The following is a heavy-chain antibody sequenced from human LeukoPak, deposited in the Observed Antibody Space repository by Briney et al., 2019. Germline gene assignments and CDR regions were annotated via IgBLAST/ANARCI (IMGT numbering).Heavy chain of an antibody. CDR1: GFTFSGYW. CDR3: AKTSVGEGRIIASGYFDK. D-gene: IGHD2-15*01. Sequence: QPGGSLRLSCVASGFTFSGYWMHWVRQAPGKGLVWVSHIKSDGGTTNYADSVKGRFTISRDNSKNTLYLQMNSLRAEDTAVYYCAKTSVGEGRIIASGYFDKWGQGTLVTVSS. CDR2: IKSDGGTT. V-gene: IGHV3-74*01. J-gene: IGHJ4*02.